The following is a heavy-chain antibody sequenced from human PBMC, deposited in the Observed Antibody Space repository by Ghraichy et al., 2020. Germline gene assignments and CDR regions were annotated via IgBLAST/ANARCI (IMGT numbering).Heavy chain of an antibody. CDR1: GFIFSDYS. Sequence: GGSLRLSCAASGFIFSDYSMNWVRQAPGQGLEWVSYISSSSGTIYYGDSEKGRFTISRDNATNSLYLRMNSLRDEDTAVYYWAREKQSIIRGLLPTNFDFWGLGTLVTVSS. CDR3: AREKQSIIRGLLPTNFDF. CDR2: ISSSSGTI. D-gene: IGHD5-24*01. J-gene: IGHJ4*02. V-gene: IGHV3-48*02.